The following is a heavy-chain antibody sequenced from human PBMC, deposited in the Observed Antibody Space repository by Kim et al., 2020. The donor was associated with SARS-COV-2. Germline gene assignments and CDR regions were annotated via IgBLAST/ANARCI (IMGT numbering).Heavy chain of an antibody. J-gene: IGHJ2*01. D-gene: IGHD3-10*01. Sequence: SQTLSLTCAISGDSVSSNSAAWNWIRQSPSRGLEWLGRTYYRSKWYNDYAVSVKSRITINPDTSKNQFSLQLNSVTPEDTAVYYCARAGPITMVRGVAIWYFDLWGRGTLVTVSS. CDR2: TYYRSKWYN. CDR1: GDSVSSNSAA. V-gene: IGHV6-1*01. CDR3: ARAGPITMVRGVAIWYFDL.